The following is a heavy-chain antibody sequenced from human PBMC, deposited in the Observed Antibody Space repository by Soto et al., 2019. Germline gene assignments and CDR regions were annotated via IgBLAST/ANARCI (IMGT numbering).Heavy chain of an antibody. Sequence: QITLKESGPTLVKPTQTLTLTCTFSGFSLSTSGVGVGWIRQPPGKALEWLALIYWDDDKRYSPSLKSRLTITEDTSKNQVVLTMTNMDPVDTATYYCAHSLRPRWGSRGAFDSWGQGTLVTVSS. J-gene: IGHJ4*02. CDR3: AHSLRPRWGSRGAFDS. CDR2: IYWDDDK. CDR1: GFSLSTSGVG. V-gene: IGHV2-5*02. D-gene: IGHD3-16*01.